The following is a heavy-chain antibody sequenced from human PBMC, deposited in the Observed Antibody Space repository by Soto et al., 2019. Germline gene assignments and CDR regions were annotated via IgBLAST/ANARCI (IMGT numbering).Heavy chain of an antibody. V-gene: IGHV3-23*01. Sequence: EVQLLESGGGLVQPGGSLRLSCAASGFTFSSYAMSWVRQAPGEGLEWVSAISGRGGTTYYADSVKGRFTISRDNSKNTLYLQMNSLKAHDPAVYYCAKGWSSGWYSGFDIWGQGTMVTVSS. CDR1: GFTFSSYA. J-gene: IGHJ3*02. D-gene: IGHD6-19*01. CDR2: ISGRGGTT. CDR3: AKGWSSGWYSGFDI.